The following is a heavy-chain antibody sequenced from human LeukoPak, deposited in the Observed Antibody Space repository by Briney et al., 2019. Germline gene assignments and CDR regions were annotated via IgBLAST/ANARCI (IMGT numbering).Heavy chain of an antibody. CDR2: INPNSGGT. CDR3: ATEYSGYDRTFDY. V-gene: IGHV1-2*02. Sequence: GASVKVSCKASGYTFTGYYMHWARPAPGQGLEWMGWINPNSGGTNYAQKFQGRVTMTRDTSISTAYMELSRLRSDDTAVYYCATEYSGYDRTFDYWGQGTLVTVSS. CDR1: GYTFTGYY. D-gene: IGHD5-12*01. J-gene: IGHJ4*02.